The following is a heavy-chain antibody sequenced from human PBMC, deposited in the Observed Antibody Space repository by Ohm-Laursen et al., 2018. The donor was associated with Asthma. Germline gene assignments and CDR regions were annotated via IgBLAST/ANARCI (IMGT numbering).Heavy chain of an antibody. D-gene: IGHD2-15*01. J-gene: IGHJ6*02. CDR2: IIGSGADT. Sequence: GSLRLSCAASGFTFSSYAMSWVRQAPGKGLECVSAIIGSGADTYYADSVKGRFTISRDNSKNTPYLQMNTLRAEDTAVYYCARETATGSQNIHYYDLDVWGQGTTVIVSS. V-gene: IGHV3-23*01. CDR1: GFTFSSYA. CDR3: ARETATGSQNIHYYDLDV.